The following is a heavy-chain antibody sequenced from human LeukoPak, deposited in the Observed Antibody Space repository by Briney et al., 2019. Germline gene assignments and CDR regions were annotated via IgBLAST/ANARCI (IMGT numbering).Heavy chain of an antibody. V-gene: IGHV3-23*01. CDR2: ISGSGGTT. CDR3: AKLPATATSYYFDY. CDR1: GFTFNNYA. Sequence: PGGSLRLSCAASGFTFNNYAMNWVRQAPGKGLEWVSVISGSGGTTYYADSVKGRFTISRDSSKNTLYLQMNSLRAEDTAVYYCAKLPATATSYYFDYWGQGTLVTVSS. D-gene: IGHD2-15*01. J-gene: IGHJ4*02.